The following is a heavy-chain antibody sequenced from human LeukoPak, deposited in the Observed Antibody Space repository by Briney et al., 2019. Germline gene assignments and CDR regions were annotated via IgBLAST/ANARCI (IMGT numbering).Heavy chain of an antibody. J-gene: IGHJ5*02. Sequence: SETLSLTCSVSGGSISSYYWSWIRQPPGKGLEWIGYMYYSGSTNYNPSLKSRVTISGDTSKNQVSLKLSFVTAADTAVYYCASALWSGFGWFDPWGQGILVTVSS. CDR3: ASALWSGFGWFDP. CDR2: MYYSGST. D-gene: IGHD3-3*01. CDR1: GGSISSYY. V-gene: IGHV4-59*08.